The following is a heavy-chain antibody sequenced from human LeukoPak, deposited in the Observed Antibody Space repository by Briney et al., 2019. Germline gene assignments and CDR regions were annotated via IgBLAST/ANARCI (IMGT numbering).Heavy chain of an antibody. CDR2: IYPGDSDT. V-gene: IGHV5-51*01. CDR1: EYSFTTYW. J-gene: IGHJ5*02. CDR3: ARMSANWFDP. Sequence: GEPLKISCKGSEYSFTTYWIVWVRQMPGKGLEWMGIIYPGDSDTRYSPSFQGQVTISVDKSITTAYLQWSSLKASDTAMYYCARMSANWFDPWGQGTLVTVSS.